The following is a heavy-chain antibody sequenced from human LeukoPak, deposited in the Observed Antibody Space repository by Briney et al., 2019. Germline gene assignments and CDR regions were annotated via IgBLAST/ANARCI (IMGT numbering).Heavy chain of an antibody. V-gene: IGHV1-46*01. CDR1: GYTFTSNY. Sequence: ASVKVSCKASGYTFTSNYIHWVRQAPGQGLEWMGVIAPSSGTTSYAQKFQGRVTMTRDTSTSTVYMELSSLRSEDTAVYYCARDLVEGYYYGMDVWGQGTTVTVSS. CDR2: IAPSSGTT. CDR3: ARDLVEGYYYGMDV. J-gene: IGHJ6*02. D-gene: IGHD2-8*02.